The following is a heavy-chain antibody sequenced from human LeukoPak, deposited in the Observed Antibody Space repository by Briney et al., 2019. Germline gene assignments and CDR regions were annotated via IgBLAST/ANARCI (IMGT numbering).Heavy chain of an antibody. CDR2: IYHSGST. J-gene: IGHJ4*02. CDR1: GGSMYNYY. V-gene: IGHV4-59*01. Sequence: SETLSLTCTVSGGSMYNYYWSWIRQPPGKGLEWIGYIYHSGSTYYNPSLKSRVTISVDTSKNQFSLKLSSVTAADTAVYYCARDRGYCSGGSCQHFDYWGQGTLVTVSS. D-gene: IGHD2-15*01. CDR3: ARDRGYCSGGSCQHFDY.